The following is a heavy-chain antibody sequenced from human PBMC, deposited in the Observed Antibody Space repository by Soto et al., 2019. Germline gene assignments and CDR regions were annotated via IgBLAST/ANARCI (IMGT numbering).Heavy chain of an antibody. CDR1: GYTFTSYY. J-gene: IGHJ3*02. CDR3: ARGSGGYSGYEDAFDI. CDR2: INPSGGST. V-gene: IGHV1-46*03. D-gene: IGHD5-12*01. Sequence: GASVKVSCKASGYTFTSYYMHWVRQAPGQGLEWMGIINPSGGSTSYAQKFQGRVTMTRDTSTSTVYMELSSLRSEDTAFYYCARGSGGYSGYEDAFDIWAKGQWSPSPQ.